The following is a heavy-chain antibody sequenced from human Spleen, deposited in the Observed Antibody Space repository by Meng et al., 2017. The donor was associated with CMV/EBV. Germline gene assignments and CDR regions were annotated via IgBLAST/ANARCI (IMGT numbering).Heavy chain of an antibody. CDR1: GYTFTGYY. CDR3: ARRNGPDQYCSSTSCYISSPLDY. V-gene: IGHV1-18*04. D-gene: IGHD2-2*02. CDR2: ISAYNGNT. J-gene: IGHJ4*02. Sequence: ASVKVSCKASGYTFTGYYMHWVRQAPGQGLEWMGWISAYNGNTNYAQKLQDRVTMTTDTSTSTAYMELRSLRSDDTAVYYCARRNGPDQYCSSTSCYISSPLDYWGQGTLVTVSS.